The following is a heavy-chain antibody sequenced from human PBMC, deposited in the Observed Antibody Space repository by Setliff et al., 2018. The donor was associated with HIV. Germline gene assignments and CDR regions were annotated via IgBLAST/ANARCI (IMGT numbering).Heavy chain of an antibody. V-gene: IGHV1-46*01. CDR1: GYIFSTHY. CDR2: INCASGRT. CDR3: ARGGYSGEFLDAFDI. J-gene: IGHJ3*02. D-gene: IGHD5-12*01. Sequence: ASVKVSCKASGYIFSTHYIHWVRQAPGQGLEWMGIINCASGRTVYTEKIKGRLAMARDMSRATVYMELTSLRTEDTAVYYCARGGYSGEFLDAFDIWGQGTLVTVSS.